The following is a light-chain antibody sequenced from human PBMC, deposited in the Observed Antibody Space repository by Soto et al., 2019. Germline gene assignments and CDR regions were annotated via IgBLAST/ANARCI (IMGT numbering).Light chain of an antibody. J-gene: IGKJ1*01. Sequence: DFVMTQSPLSLSVTPGEPASISCRSSQSLLHSNGYTYLYWYVQKPGQSPQLLIHLGSNRASGVHDRFSGSGSGTDFTLRISRVEAEDVGVYYCMPALQTWTFGQGTKVEIK. CDR3: MPALQTWT. CDR1: QSLLHSNGYTY. V-gene: IGKV2-28*01. CDR2: LGS.